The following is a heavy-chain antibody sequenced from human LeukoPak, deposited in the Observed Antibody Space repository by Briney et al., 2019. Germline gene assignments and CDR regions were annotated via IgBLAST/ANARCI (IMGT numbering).Heavy chain of an antibody. CDR3: PRYNWNSAPFDY. V-gene: IGHV3-74*01. J-gene: IGHJ4*02. CDR2: INSDGSST. CDR1: GFTFSTYW. Sequence: PGGSLRLSCAASGFTFSTYWMHWVRQAPGKGLVLVSRINSDGSSTSYADSVKGRFTISRDNAKNTLYLQMNSLRAEDTAVYYCPRYNWNSAPFDYWGQGTLVTVSS. D-gene: IGHD1-7*01.